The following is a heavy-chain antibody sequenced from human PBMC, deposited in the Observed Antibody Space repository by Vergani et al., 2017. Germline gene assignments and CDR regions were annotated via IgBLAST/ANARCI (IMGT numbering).Heavy chain of an antibody. CDR3: ARGSTVTYYDFWSGYPRYYMDV. V-gene: IGHV4-34*01. D-gene: IGHD3-3*01. CDR1: GGSFSGYY. Sequence: QVQLQQWGAGLLKPSETLSLTCAVYGGSFSGYYWSWIRQPPGKGLEWIGEINHSGSTNYNPSLKSRVTISVDTSKNQFSLKLSSVTAADTAVYYWARGSTVTYYDFWSGYPRYYMDVWGKGTTVTVSS. CDR2: INHSGST. J-gene: IGHJ6*03.